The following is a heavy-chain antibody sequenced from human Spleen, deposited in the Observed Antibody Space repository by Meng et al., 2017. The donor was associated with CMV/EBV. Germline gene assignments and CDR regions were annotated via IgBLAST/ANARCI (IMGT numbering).Heavy chain of an antibody. CDR2: IFSNDEK. CDR3: ARIRGQWLVLEAFDI. Sequence: SGPTLVKPTETLTLTCTVSGFSLSNARMGVSWIRQPLGKALEWLAHIFSNDEKSYSTALKSRLTISKDTSKSQVVLTMTNMDPVDTATYYCARIRGQWLVLEAFDIWGQGTMVTVSS. V-gene: IGHV2-26*01. J-gene: IGHJ3*02. CDR1: GFSLSNARMG. D-gene: IGHD6-19*01.